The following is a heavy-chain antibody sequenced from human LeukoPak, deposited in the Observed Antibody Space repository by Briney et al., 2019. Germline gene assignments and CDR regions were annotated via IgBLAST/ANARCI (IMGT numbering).Heavy chain of an antibody. CDR3: ARERGIQLPKGGIDP. CDR2: IIPIFGTA. V-gene: IGHV1-69*05. J-gene: IGHJ5*02. Sequence: SVKVSCKASGGTFSSYAISWVRQAPGQGLEWMGRIIPIFGTANYAQKFQGRVTITTDESTSTAYMELSSLRSEDTSVYYCARERGIQLPKGGIDPWGQGTLVTVSS. D-gene: IGHD5-18*01. CDR1: GGTFSSYA.